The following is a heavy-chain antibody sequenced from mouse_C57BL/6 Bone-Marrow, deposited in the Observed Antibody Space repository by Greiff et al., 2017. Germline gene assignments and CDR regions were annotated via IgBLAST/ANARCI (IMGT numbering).Heavy chain of an antibody. V-gene: IGHV1-69*01. D-gene: IGHD2-3*01. CDR2: IDPSDSYT. CDR3: AREDDGYHWYCDV. Sequence: VQLQQPGAELVMPGASVKLSCKASGYTFTSYWMHWVKQRPGQGLEWIGEIDPSDSYTNYNQKFKGKSTLTVDKSSSTAYMQLSSLTSEDSAVYYCAREDDGYHWYCDVWGTGTTVTVSS. CDR1: GYTFTSYW. J-gene: IGHJ1*03.